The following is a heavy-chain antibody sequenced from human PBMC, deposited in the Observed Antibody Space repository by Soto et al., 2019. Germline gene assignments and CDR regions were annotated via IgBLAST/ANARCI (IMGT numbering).Heavy chain of an antibody. Sequence: EVQLLEAGGVLVQPGGSLRLSCAASGFTFSSYARSCVRQAPGKWLEWVTAISGSGGSTYYEDSVKGRFTISRDNAKNTLYLQMNSLRAEDTAVYYCAKGAEAAAGILAYNWFDPWGQGTLVTVSS. CDR2: ISGSGGST. D-gene: IGHD6-13*01. V-gene: IGHV3-23*01. J-gene: IGHJ5*02. CDR1: GFTFSSYA. CDR3: AKGAEAAAGILAYNWFDP.